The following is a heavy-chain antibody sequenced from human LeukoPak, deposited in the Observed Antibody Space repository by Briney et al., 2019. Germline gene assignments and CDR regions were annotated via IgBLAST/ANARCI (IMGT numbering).Heavy chain of an antibody. CDR2: ISSSSSYI. V-gene: IGHV3-21*01. CDR3: ARDDVGLALEYSSSSDY. D-gene: IGHD6-6*01. Sequence: GGSLRLSCAASGFTFSSYSMNWVRQAPGRRLEWVSSISSSSSYIYYADSVKGRFTISRDNAKNSLYLQMNSLRAEDTAVYYCARDDVGLALEYSSSSDYWGQGTLVTVSS. CDR1: GFTFSSYS. J-gene: IGHJ4*02.